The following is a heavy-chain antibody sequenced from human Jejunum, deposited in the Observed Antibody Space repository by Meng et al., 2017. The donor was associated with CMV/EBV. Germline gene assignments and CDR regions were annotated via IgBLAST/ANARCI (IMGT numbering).Heavy chain of an antibody. CDR2: IYYTGST. D-gene: IGHD4-17*01. CDR1: GGSISSTSSY. V-gene: IGHV4-39*07. CDR3: ARDSRAAVTHFDY. Sequence: TVSGGSISSTSSYWGWIRQPPGKGLEWIGNIYYTGSTYYNPSLKSRVTISVDTSKNQFSLHVSSVTAADTAVYYCARDSRAAVTHFDYWGQGTLVTVSS. J-gene: IGHJ4*02.